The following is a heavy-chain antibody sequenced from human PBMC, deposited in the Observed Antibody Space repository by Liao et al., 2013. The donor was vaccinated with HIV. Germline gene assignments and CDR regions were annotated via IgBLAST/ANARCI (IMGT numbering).Heavy chain of an antibody. CDR3: ARGTDFDY. CDR1: GGSISSYY. J-gene: IGHJ4*02. V-gene: IGHV4-4*07. Sequence: QVQLQESGPGLVKPSETLSLTCIVSGGSISSYYWSWIRQPAGKGLEWIGRIHPTGNTNYNPSLERRVSISVDSSTNRFSLMLTSVTAADTAVYYCARGTDFDYWGLGTQVTVSS. CDR2: IHPTGNT.